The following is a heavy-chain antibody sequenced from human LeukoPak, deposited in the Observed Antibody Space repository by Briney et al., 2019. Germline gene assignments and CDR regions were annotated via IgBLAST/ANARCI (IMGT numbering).Heavy chain of an antibody. D-gene: IGHD2-2*01. J-gene: IGHJ5*02. Sequence: SETLSLTCTVSGGSISSGSYYWSWIRQPAGKGLEWIGRIYTSGSTNYNPSLKSRVTISVDTSMNQFSLKLSSVTAADTAVYYCARTSIVVVPAATHFDPWGQGTLVTVSS. CDR3: ARTSIVVVPAATHFDP. CDR2: IYTSGST. CDR1: GGSISSGSYY. V-gene: IGHV4-61*02.